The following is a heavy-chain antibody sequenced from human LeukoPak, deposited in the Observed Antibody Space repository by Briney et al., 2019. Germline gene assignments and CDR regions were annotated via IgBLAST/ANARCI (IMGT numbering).Heavy chain of an antibody. CDR1: GFTFSSYA. J-gene: IGHJ4*02. Sequence: GGSLRLSCAASGFTFSSYAMSWVRQAPGKGLEWVSAISGSGGSTYYAGAVKGRFTISRDNSKNTLYLQMNSLRAEDTAVYYCAKIDSRLGVRKYYDFWSGYSYYFDYWGQGTLVTVSS. D-gene: IGHD3-3*01. CDR2: ISGSGGST. CDR3: AKIDSRLGVRKYYDFWSGYSYYFDY. V-gene: IGHV3-23*01.